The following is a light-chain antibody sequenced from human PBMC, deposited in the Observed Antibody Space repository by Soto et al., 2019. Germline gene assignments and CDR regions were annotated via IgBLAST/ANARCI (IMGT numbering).Light chain of an antibody. CDR2: KAS. Sequence: DIQMTQSPSTLYVSVGDRVTITCRASQTIDSWLAWYQQRPGKPPNLLIYKASTLASGVPSRFSGSGSGTEFTLTINSLQPDDFATYYCQQYHIYSGTCGQGTKVDIK. CDR1: QTIDSW. V-gene: IGKV1-5*03. J-gene: IGKJ1*01. CDR3: QQYHIYSGT.